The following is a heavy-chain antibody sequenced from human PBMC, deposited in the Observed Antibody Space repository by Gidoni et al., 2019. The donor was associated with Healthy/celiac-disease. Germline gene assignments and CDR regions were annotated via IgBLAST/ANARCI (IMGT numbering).Heavy chain of an antibody. CDR3: ARDGCSGGSCPDY. Sequence: QVQLVQSGAEVKKPGASVQVSCKDSGYTFTCSYMHWVRQAPGHGLEWMGWVNHHSGGTNYAHKFKGRVTMTRDTSISTAYMELSRLRSGDTAVYYFARDGCSGGSCPDYWGQGTLVTVSS. J-gene: IGHJ4*02. V-gene: IGHV1-2*07. CDR1: GYTFTCSY. CDR2: VNHHSGGT. D-gene: IGHD2-15*01.